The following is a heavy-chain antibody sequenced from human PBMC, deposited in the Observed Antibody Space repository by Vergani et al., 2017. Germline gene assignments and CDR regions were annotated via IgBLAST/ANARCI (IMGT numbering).Heavy chain of an antibody. CDR3: AKVGRSEVAGTFGAFDI. Sequence: ELQLVESGGGLVQPGGSLRLSCAASGSTVSGNYMTWVRQAPGKGLEWVSTLSASDRRTHYADSVKGRFTISRDISKNTLFLHMNSLRPEDTAVYYCAKVGRSEVAGTFGAFDIWGQGTMVTVSS. D-gene: IGHD6-19*01. CDR1: GSTVSGNY. CDR2: LSASDRRT. V-gene: IGHV3-23*04. J-gene: IGHJ3*02.